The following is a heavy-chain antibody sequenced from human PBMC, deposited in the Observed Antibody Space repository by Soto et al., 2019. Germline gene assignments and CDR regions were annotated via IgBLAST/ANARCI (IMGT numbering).Heavy chain of an antibody. Sequence: QVQMVQSGAEVTKPGDSVKVSCKASGYTFTDYYMHWVRQAPGQGFEWVGGINPESGNPKYLPTFQGRVTLTRDTSTSTAYMELNGLTYDDTAVYYCASEDCTNPNCLKGFHYWGQGTLVTVSS. J-gene: IGHJ4*02. CDR2: INPESGNP. CDR3: ASEDCTNPNCLKGFHY. V-gene: IGHV1-2*02. D-gene: IGHD2-8*01. CDR1: GYTFTDYY.